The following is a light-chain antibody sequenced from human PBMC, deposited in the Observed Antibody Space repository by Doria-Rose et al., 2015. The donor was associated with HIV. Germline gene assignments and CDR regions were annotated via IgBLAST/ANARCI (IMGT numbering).Light chain of an antibody. CDR1: QSICSY. Sequence: SPSSLSASVGDRVTITCRASQSICSYLNWYQQKPGKAPKFLIYVASSLQSGVPSRFSGSGSGTDFTLTISSLQPEDFATYYCQQTNSFPGTFGGGTKVEIK. CDR3: QQTNSFPGT. V-gene: IGKV1-39*01. J-gene: IGKJ4*01. CDR2: VAS.